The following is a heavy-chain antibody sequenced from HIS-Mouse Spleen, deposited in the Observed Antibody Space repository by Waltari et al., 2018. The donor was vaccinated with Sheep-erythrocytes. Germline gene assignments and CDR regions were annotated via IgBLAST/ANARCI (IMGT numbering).Heavy chain of an antibody. V-gene: IGHV5-51*03. D-gene: IGHD3-3*01. J-gene: IGHJ3*02. Sequence: EVQLVQSGAEVKKPGESLKISCKGSGYSFTRYCIGRVRQIPGKGLEWMGIIYPGDSDTRYSPSFQGQVTISADKSISTAYLQWSSLKASDTAMYYCARRTYYDFWSGYYTDAFDIWGQGTMVTVSS. CDR3: ARRTYYDFWSGYYTDAFDI. CDR1: GYSFTRYC. CDR2: IYPGDSDT.